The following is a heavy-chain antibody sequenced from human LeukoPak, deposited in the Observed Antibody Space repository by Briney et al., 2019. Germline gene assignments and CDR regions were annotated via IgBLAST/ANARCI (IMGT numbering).Heavy chain of an antibody. CDR2: IIPIFGTA. V-gene: IGHV1-69*13. CDR3: AREYKDEYSSPQDWFDP. J-gene: IGHJ5*02. Sequence: ASVKVSCKASGGTFSSYAISWVRQAPGQGLEWMGGIIPIFGTANYAQKFQGRVTITADESTSTAYMELSSLRSEDTAVYYCAREYKDEYSSPQDWFDPWGQGTLVTVSS. D-gene: IGHD6-6*01. CDR1: GGTFSSYA.